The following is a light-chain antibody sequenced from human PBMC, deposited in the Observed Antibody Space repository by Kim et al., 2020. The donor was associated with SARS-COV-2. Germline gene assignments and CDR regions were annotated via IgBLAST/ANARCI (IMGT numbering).Light chain of an antibody. J-gene: IGLJ1*01. V-gene: IGLV2-8*01. CDR2: EVN. CDR3: SSYTSSSTNV. Sequence: QSALTQPPSASGSPGQSVTISCTGTSSDIGGYKYVSWYQQHPGKAPKLMIYEVNKRPSGVPDRFSGSKSGNTASLTVSGLQAEDEADYYCSSYTSSSTNVFGTGTKVTVL. CDR1: SSDIGGYKY.